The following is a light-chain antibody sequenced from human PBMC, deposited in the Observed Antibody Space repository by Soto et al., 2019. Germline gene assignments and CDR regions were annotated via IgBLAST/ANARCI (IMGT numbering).Light chain of an antibody. CDR1: QSVSSNY. J-gene: IGKJ2*01. CDR2: DTS. V-gene: IGKV3-20*01. CDR3: HHYGTSPPGYT. Sequence: IVLTQSPGTLSLSPGERATLSCRASQSVSSNYLAWYQQKPGQAPRLLIYDTSNRATGIPDRFSGSGSGTNFTLSITRLEPEDLAVYYCHHYGTSPPGYTFGQGAKLEI.